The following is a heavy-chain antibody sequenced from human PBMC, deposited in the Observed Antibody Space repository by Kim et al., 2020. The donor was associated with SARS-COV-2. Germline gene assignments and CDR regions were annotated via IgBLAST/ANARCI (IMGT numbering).Heavy chain of an antibody. CDR3: AKDEHLDY. CDR2: SNK. V-gene: IGHV3-30*02. Sequence: SNKDYAHSVKGRFTISRDNSKNTLYLQMNSLRAEDTAVYYCAKDEHLDYWGQGTLVTVSS. J-gene: IGHJ4*02.